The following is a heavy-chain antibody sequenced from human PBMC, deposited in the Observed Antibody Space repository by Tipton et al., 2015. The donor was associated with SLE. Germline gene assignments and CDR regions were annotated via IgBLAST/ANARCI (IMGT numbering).Heavy chain of an antibody. CDR1: GVSISSYY. D-gene: IGHD3-16*01. Sequence: TLSLTCTVSGVSISSYYWSWIRQPPGKGLEWIGYIFYSGSISYNPSLKSRVIISVDTSKNELSLNLSSVTAADTAVYYCARGRFTGDAFDLWGQGTMVTISS. J-gene: IGHJ3*01. CDR3: ARGRFTGDAFDL. V-gene: IGHV4-59*01. CDR2: IFYSGSI.